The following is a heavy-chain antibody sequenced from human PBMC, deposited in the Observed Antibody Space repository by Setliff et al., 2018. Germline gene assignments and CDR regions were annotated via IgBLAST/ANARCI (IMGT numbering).Heavy chain of an antibody. CDR1: GFIFRAYT. Sequence: LSLSCAPSGFIFRAYTLSWVRQLPGKGLEWVAGVIQGGSGVYADSVKGRFTVSRDNSKNSCFLEMNNLRVEDTATYYCAKDRVNDGFWDFDSWGQGIVVTVSS. D-gene: IGHD2-21*01. J-gene: IGHJ4*02. CDR3: AKDRVNDGFWDFDS. CDR2: VIQGGSG. V-gene: IGHV3-23*01.